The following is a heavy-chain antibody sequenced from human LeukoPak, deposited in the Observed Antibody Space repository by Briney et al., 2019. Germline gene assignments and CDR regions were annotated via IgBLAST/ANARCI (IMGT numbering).Heavy chain of an antibody. Sequence: RGASVKVSCKASGGTFSSYAISWVRQAPGQGLEWMGGIIPIFGTANYAQKFQGRVTITADKSTSTAYMELSSLRSEDTAVYYCASYGSRDVDAFDIWGQGTMVTVSS. CDR3: ASYGSRDVDAFDI. CDR1: GGTFSSYA. CDR2: IIPIFGTA. J-gene: IGHJ3*02. V-gene: IGHV1-69*06. D-gene: IGHD3-10*01.